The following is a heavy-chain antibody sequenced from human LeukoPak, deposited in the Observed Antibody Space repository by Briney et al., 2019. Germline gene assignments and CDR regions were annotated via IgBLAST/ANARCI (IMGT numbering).Heavy chain of an antibody. J-gene: IGHJ3*02. D-gene: IGHD2-2*03. V-gene: IGHV3-23*01. CDR1: GFIFNTNA. CDR2: ISGSGGST. Sequence: SGGSLRLSCAASGFIFNTNAMTWVRQAPGKGLEWVSAISGSGGSTYYADSVKGRFTISRDNSKNTLYLQMNSLRAEDTAVYYCATLDIVVVPAAHDAFDIWGQGTMVTVSS. CDR3: ATLDIVVVPAAHDAFDI.